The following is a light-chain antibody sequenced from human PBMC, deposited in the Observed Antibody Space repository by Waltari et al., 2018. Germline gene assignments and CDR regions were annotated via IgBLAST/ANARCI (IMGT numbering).Light chain of an antibody. CDR2: DAS. J-gene: IGKJ4*01. CDR1: QSISSH. V-gene: IGKV3-11*01. Sequence: EIVLTQSPGTLSLSPGKRATLSCRASQSISSHLAWYQQKPGQAPRLLICDASKRATGIPVRFSGSGSGTDFTLTISSLEPEDFAVYYCQQPPLTFGGGTKVEI. CDR3: QQPPLT.